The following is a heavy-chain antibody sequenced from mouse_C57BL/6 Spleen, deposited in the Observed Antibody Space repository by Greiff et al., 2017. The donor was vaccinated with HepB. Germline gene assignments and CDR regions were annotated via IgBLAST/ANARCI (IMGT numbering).Heavy chain of an antibody. D-gene: IGHD2-2*01. CDR1: GYTFTSYD. Sequence: VQLQQSGPELVKPGASVKLSCKASGYTFTSYDINWVKQRPGQGLEWIGWIYPRDGSTKYNEKFKGKATLTVDTSSSTAYMELHSLTSEDSAVYFGARGGPNYYGYPFDYWGQGTTLTVSS. V-gene: IGHV1-85*01. CDR2: IYPRDGST. J-gene: IGHJ2*01. CDR3: ARGGPNYYGYPFDY.